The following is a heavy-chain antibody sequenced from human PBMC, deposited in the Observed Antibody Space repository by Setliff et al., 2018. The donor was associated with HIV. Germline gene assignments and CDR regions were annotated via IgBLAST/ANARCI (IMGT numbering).Heavy chain of an antibody. D-gene: IGHD1-26*01. CDR1: GYSFTSYW. J-gene: IGHJ3*01. Sequence: PGESLTISCKGSGYSFTSYWIGWVRQMPGKSLEWMGIIYPGDSDTRYSQSFQGQVTISVDKSISTAYLQWSSLEASDTAIYYCARIIVGADDAFDVWGQGTMVTVS. CDR3: ARIIVGADDAFDV. V-gene: IGHV5-51*01. CDR2: IYPGDSDT.